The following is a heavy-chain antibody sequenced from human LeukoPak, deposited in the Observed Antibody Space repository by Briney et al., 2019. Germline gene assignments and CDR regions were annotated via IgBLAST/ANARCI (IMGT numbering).Heavy chain of an antibody. Sequence: PSETLSLTCTVSGGSISSSSYYWGWVRQPSGKGLEWIGSIYYSGSTYYNPSLKSRVTISVDTSKNQFSLKLSSVTAADTAVYYCVVQSLGYYYDSSGYYSWGQGTLVTVSS. J-gene: IGHJ4*02. CDR3: VVQSLGYYYDSSGYYS. V-gene: IGHV4-39*01. D-gene: IGHD3-22*01. CDR1: GGSISSSSYY. CDR2: IYYSGST.